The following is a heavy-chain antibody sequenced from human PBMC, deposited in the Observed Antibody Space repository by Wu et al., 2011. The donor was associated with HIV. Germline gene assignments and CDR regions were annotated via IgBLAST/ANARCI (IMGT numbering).Heavy chain of an antibody. V-gene: IGHV1-2*02. CDR2: INPNSGAT. CDR1: GYTFTAYY. J-gene: IGHJ5*02. Sequence: QVQLVQSGAEVKKPGASVKVSCKASGYTFTAYYIHWVRQAPGQGLEWMGWINPNSGATNYAQKFQGRVTMTRNTSISTAYMELSSLRSEDTAVYYCARGTTTWAAKFDPWGQGTLVTVSS. D-gene: IGHD4-11*01. CDR3: ARGTTTWAAKFDP.